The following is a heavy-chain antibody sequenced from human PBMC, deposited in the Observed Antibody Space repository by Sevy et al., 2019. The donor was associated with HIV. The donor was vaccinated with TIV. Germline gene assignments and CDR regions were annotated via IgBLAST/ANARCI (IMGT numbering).Heavy chain of an antibody. CDR1: GFTFSRHA. CDR3: ARSAVAGIEAWFDP. CDR2: ILYDGRNK. D-gene: IGHD6-19*01. Sequence: GGSLRLSCVGSGFTFSRHAMHWVRQAPGKGLEWVAVILYDGRNKYYADSVKGRFTISRDNSKNTLDLEMNSLGPEDTAVYYCARSAVAGIEAWFDPWGLGTLVTVS. J-gene: IGHJ5*02. V-gene: IGHV3-30*04.